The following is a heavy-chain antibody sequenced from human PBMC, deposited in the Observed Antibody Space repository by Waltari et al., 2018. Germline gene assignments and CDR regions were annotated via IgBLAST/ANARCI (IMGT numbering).Heavy chain of an antibody. D-gene: IGHD6-6*01. CDR1: GYSFTSYW. CDR3: ARASSSSVYYYYGMDV. Sequence: EVQLVQSGAEVKKPGESLKISCKGSGYSFTSYWIGWVRQMPGKGLEWMGIIDPGDSDTRYSPAFQGQVTISADKSISTAYLQWSSLKASDTAMYYCARASSSSVYYYYGMDVWGQGTTVTVSS. CDR2: IDPGDSDT. V-gene: IGHV5-51*01. J-gene: IGHJ6*02.